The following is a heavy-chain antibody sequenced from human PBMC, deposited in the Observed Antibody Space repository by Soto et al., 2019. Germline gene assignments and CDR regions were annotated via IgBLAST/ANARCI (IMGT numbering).Heavy chain of an antibody. CDR1: GFTFDDYA. Sequence: GGSLRLSCAASGFTFDDYAMHWVRQAPGKGLEWVSGISWNSGSIGYADSVKGRFTISRDNAKNSLYLQMNSLRAEDTALYYCAKDIFPYGDSYYFDYWGQGTLVTVSS. J-gene: IGHJ4*02. CDR3: AKDIFPYGDSYYFDY. D-gene: IGHD4-17*01. V-gene: IGHV3-9*01. CDR2: ISWNSGSI.